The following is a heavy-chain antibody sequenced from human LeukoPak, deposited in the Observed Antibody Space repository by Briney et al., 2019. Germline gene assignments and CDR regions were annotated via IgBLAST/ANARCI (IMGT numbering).Heavy chain of an antibody. J-gene: IGHJ4*02. CDR3: AKDPLSSGYYSYFDY. V-gene: IGHV3-30*02. CDR1: GFTFSSYS. D-gene: IGHD3-22*01. CDR2: IRYDGSNK. Sequence: GSLRLSCAASGFTFSSYSMNWVRQAPGKGLEWVAFIRYDGSNKYYADSVKGRFTISRDNSKNTLYLQMNSLRAEDTAVYYCAKDPLSSGYYSYFDYWGQGTLVTVSS.